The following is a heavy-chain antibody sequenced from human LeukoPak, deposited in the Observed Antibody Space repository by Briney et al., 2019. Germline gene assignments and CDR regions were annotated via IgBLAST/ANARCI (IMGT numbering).Heavy chain of an antibody. V-gene: IGHV3-23*01. D-gene: IGHD2-2*01. CDR3: AKGGGFVVVPAANYFDY. Sequence: GGSLRLSCAASGFTFSSYAMSWVRQAPGKGLEWVSAISGSGGSTYYADSVKGRFTISRDNSKNTLYLQMNSLRAEDTAVYYCAKGGGFVVVPAANYFDYWGQGTLVTVSS. CDR1: GFTFSSYA. CDR2: ISGSGGST. J-gene: IGHJ4*02.